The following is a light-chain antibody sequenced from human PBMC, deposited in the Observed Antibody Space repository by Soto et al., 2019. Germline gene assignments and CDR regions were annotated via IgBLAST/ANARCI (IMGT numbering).Light chain of an antibody. CDR2: GAS. CDR3: QHYNNWPWT. J-gene: IGKJ1*01. Sequence: EIVLTQSPGTLSLSPGERATLSCRASQSVSSSYLAWYQQKPGQAPRLLIYGASNRATDIPARFSGSGSGTDFTLTISSLEPEDFAVYYCQHYNNWPWTVGQGTKVDIK. CDR1: QSVSSSY. V-gene: IGKV3-20*01.